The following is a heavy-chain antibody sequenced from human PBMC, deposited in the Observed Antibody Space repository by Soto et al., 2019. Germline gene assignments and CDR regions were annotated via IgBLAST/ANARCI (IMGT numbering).Heavy chain of an antibody. CDR3: ARDYQSSGYYRSYYYYGMDV. V-gene: IGHV3-74*01. CDR1: GFTFSRYW. D-gene: IGHD3-22*01. Sequence: GGSLRLSCAASGFTFSRYWMHWVRQAPGKGLVWVSRIGSGGSSTSYADSVKGRFTIPRDNAKNTLSLQMPSLRADDTAVYYCARDYQSSGYYRSYYYYGMDVWGQGTTVTVS. J-gene: IGHJ6*02. CDR2: IGSGGSST.